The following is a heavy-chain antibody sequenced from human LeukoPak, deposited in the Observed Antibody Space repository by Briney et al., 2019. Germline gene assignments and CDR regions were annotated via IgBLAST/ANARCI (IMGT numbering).Heavy chain of an antibody. J-gene: IGHJ4*02. V-gene: IGHV3-30-3*01. CDR3: AKALGTGNYFDY. Sequence: GGSLRLSCAASGFTFSSYAMHWVRQARGKGLEWVAVISYDGSNKYYADSVKGRFTISRDNSKNSLYLQMNSLRTEDTALYYCAKALGTGNYFDYWGQGTLVTVSS. CDR2: ISYDGSNK. CDR1: GFTFSSYA. D-gene: IGHD7-27*01.